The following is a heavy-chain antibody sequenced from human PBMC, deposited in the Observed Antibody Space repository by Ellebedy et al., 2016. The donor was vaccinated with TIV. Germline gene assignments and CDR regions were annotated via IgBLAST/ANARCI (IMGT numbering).Heavy chain of an antibody. CDR3: ARDSGFYCLDF. D-gene: IGHD2-15*01. Sequence: GESLKISCVASGITFTNSWMTWARQTPGKGLEWVASINSDGFETRYVDSAKGRFTISRDNAANSVYLQMRSLRGDDTAMYYCARDSGFYCLDFWGQGALVTVSS. V-gene: IGHV3-7*01. J-gene: IGHJ4*02. CDR2: INSDGFET. CDR1: GITFTNSW.